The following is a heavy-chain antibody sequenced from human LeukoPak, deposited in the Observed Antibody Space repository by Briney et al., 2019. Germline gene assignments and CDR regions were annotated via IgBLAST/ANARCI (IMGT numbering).Heavy chain of an antibody. Sequence: GGSLRLSCAASGFTFSSYSMNWVRQTPEKGLEWVAYITGSSSTIYYADAVKGRFTISRDNAKRSLFLQMTTLRAEDTAVYYCARVLWNGDYPRFDYWGQGTLVTVSS. V-gene: IGHV3-48*04. CDR3: ARVLWNGDYPRFDY. J-gene: IGHJ4*02. CDR1: GFTFSSYS. CDR2: ITGSSSTI. D-gene: IGHD4-17*01.